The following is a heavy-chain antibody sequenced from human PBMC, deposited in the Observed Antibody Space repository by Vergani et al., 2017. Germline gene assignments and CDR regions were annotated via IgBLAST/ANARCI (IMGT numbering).Heavy chain of an antibody. J-gene: IGHJ5*02. Sequence: QVQLVQSGAEVKKPGSSVKVSCKASGGPFSSYAISWVRQAPGQGLEWMGRIIPFFGTANYAQKFQGRVTITADESTSTAYMELSSLRSEDTAVYYCARDGGIVVVPARFDPWGQGTLVTVSS. CDR2: IIPFFGTA. V-gene: IGHV1-69*13. D-gene: IGHD2-2*01. CDR3: ARDGGIVVVPARFDP. CDR1: GGPFSSYA.